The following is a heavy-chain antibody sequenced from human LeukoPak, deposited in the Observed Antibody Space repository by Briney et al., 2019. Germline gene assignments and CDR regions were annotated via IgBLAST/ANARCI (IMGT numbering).Heavy chain of an antibody. V-gene: IGHV4-4*02. CDR2: IYDSGNT. D-gene: IGHD3-10*01. CDR3: AREGGSGSRHWYYFDS. CDR1: GGSISSGNW. J-gene: IGHJ4*02. Sequence: PSETLSLTCAVYGGSISSGNWWSWVRQPPGKGLEWIGEIYDSGNTYYNPSLKSRVTMLEDKSRNQFSLKLTSVTAADTAVYYCAREGGSGSRHWYYFDSWGQGTLVTVSS.